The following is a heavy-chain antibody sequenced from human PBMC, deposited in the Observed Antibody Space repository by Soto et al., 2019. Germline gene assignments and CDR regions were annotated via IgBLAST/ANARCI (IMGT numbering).Heavy chain of an antibody. V-gene: IGHV4-59*01. CDR3: ARAWGYYFDY. Sequence: SETLSLTCTVSGGSISRYYWSWIRQPPGKGLEWIGYIYYSGSTNYNPSLKSRVTISVDTSKNQFSLKLSSVTAADTAVYYCARAWGYYFDYWGQGTLVTVSS. D-gene: IGHD3-16*01. J-gene: IGHJ4*02. CDR1: GGSISRYY. CDR2: IYYSGST.